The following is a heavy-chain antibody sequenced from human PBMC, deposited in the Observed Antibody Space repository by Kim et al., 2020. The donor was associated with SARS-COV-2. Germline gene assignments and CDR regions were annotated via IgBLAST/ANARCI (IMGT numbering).Heavy chain of an antibody. CDR2: IKQDGSEK. CDR3: ARVGGPEYYDFWSGYYMTGNEYYYDCMDV. Sequence: GGSLRLSCAASGFTFSSYWMSWVRQAPGKGLEWVANIKQDGSEKYYVDSVKGRFTISRDNAKNSLYLQMNSLRAEDTAVYYCARVGGPEYYDFWSGYYMTGNEYYYDCMDVWGQGTTVTVSS. V-gene: IGHV3-7*01. D-gene: IGHD3-3*01. CDR1: GFTFSSYW. J-gene: IGHJ6*02.